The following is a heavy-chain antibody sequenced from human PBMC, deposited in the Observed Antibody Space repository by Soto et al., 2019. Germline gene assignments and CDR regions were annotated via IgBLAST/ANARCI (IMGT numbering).Heavy chain of an antibody. D-gene: IGHD6-6*01. CDR1: GGSISSHY. V-gene: IGHV4-59*08. Sequence: QVQLQESGPGLVKPSETLSLTCTVSGGSISSHYWSWIRQPPGKGLEWIGYIYYSGSTNYNPSLKSRVTISGDTSKNQFSRKLSSVTAADTAVYYCARGHDGSSSGLYAFYYFYYMDVWGKGTTVTVSS. CDR2: IYYSGST. CDR3: ARGHDGSSSGLYAFYYFYYMDV. J-gene: IGHJ6*03.